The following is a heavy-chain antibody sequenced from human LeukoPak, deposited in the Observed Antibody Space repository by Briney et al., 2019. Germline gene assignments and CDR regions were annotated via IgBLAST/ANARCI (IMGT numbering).Heavy chain of an antibody. CDR2: IYPGDSDT. J-gene: IGHJ6*02. D-gene: IGHD6-13*01. Sequence: GESLKISCKGSGYSFTSYWIGWVCQMPGKGLEWMGIIYPGDSDTRYSPSFQGQVTISADKSISTTYVQWSSLKASDTAMYYCASIIVAAAGRGYYYYGMDVWGQGTTVTVSS. CDR3: ASIIVAAAGRGYYYYGMDV. CDR1: GYSFTSYW. V-gene: IGHV5-51*01.